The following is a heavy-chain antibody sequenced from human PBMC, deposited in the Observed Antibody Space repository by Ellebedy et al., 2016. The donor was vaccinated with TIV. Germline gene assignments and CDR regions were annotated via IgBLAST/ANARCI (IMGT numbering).Heavy chain of an antibody. CDR2: INPNSGGT. Sequence: ASVKVSCKASGYTFTGYYMHWVRQAPGQGLEWMGWINPNSGGTNYAQKFQGRVTMTRDTSISTAYLQWSSLKASDTAMYYCARGLRGYYYDSSGYPDAFDIWGQGTMVTVSS. V-gene: IGHV1-2*02. J-gene: IGHJ3*02. CDR1: GYTFTGYY. D-gene: IGHD3-22*01. CDR3: ARGLRGYYYDSSGYPDAFDI.